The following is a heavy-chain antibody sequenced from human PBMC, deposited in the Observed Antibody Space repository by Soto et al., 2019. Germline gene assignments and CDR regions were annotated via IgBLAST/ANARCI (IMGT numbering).Heavy chain of an antibody. CDR3: ARVRFKGMDV. CDR1: GGSISSGGYS. D-gene: IGHD3-3*01. V-gene: IGHV4-30-2*01. Sequence: SETLSLTCAVSGGSISSGGYSWSWIRQPPGKGLEWIGYIYHSGSTYYNPSLKSRVTISVDRSKNQFSLKLSSVTAADTAVYYRARVRFKGMDVWGQGTTVTVSS. J-gene: IGHJ6*02. CDR2: IYHSGST.